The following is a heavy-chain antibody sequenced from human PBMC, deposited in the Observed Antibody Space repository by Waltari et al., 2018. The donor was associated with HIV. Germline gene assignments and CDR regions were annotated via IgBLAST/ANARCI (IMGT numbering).Heavy chain of an antibody. Sequence: EVQLVEFGGGLVQPGGSLRLSWEASGFTFRSSWRPWGRQAPGKGLVWVSRISSDGTTKSYADSVKGRFTISRDNAKNTLYLQMNSLRAEDTAVYYCTRDLARYNWNDIPLDYWGQGALVTVSS. CDR2: ISSDGTTK. CDR1: GFTFRSSW. D-gene: IGHD1-20*01. CDR3: TRDLARYNWNDIPLDY. J-gene: IGHJ4*02. V-gene: IGHV3-74*01.